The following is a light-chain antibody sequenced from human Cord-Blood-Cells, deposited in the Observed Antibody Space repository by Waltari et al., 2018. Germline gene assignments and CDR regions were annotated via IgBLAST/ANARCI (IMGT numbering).Light chain of an antibody. CDR2: AAS. V-gene: IGKV1-39*01. CDR3: QQSYSTPPLT. J-gene: IGKJ4*01. CDR1: QSISSY. Sequence: DIQMTQSPSSLSASVGDRVTITCRASQSISSYLNWYQQKPGKAPKLLIYAASSLQSGVPSRFSGSRSGTDFTRTISSLQPEDFATDYCQQSYSTPPLTFGGGTKVEIK.